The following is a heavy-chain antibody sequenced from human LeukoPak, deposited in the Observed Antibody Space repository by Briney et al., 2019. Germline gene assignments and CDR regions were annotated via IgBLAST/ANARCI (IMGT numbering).Heavy chain of an antibody. CDR1: GFTFSSYG. J-gene: IGHJ6*03. CDR3: AKAPYYYDSSGNYSHYYYMDV. CDR2: IRYDGSNK. D-gene: IGHD3-22*01. Sequence: GSLRLSCAASGFTFSSYGMHWVRQAPGKGLEWVAFIRYDGSNKYYADSVKGRFTISRDNSKNTLYLQMNSLRAEDTAVYYCAKAPYYYDSSGNYSHYYYMDVWGKGTTVTISS. V-gene: IGHV3-30*02.